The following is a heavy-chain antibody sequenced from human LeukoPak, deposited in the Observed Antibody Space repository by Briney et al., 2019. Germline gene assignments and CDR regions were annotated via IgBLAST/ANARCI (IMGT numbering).Heavy chain of an antibody. J-gene: IGHJ4*02. D-gene: IGHD3-16*02. V-gene: IGHV3-7*03. Sequence: GSLRLSCAASGFTFSSYWMSWVRQAPGKGLEWVANIKQDGSEKYYVDSVKGRFTISRDNAKNSLYLQMNSLRAEDTAVYYCAKDYDYIWGSYRQFDYWGQGTLVTVSS. CDR2: IKQDGSEK. CDR1: GFTFSSYW. CDR3: AKDYDYIWGSYRQFDY.